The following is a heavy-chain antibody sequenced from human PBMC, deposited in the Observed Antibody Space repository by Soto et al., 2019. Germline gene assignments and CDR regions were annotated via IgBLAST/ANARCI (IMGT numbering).Heavy chain of an antibody. CDR2: IYHSGST. D-gene: IGHD5-12*01. CDR3: AAGGGLPRYD. V-gene: IGHV4-30-2*01. Sequence: QLQLQESGSGLVKPSQTLSLTCAVSGGSISSGGYSWSWIRQPPGKGLEWIGYIYHSGSTYYNPSLKSRATISVDRSKSQFSQKLSSVTAADTAVYYCAAGGGLPRYDCGQGTLVTVSS. J-gene: IGHJ4*02. CDR1: GGSISSGGYS.